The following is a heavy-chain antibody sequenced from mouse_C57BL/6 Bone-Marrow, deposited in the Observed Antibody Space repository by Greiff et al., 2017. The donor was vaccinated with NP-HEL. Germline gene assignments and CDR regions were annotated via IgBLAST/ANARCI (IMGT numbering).Heavy chain of an antibody. CDR3: ARGDIYYYGSSYCFYFDY. V-gene: IGHV1-80*01. J-gene: IGHJ2*01. CDR2: IYPGDGDT. D-gene: IGHD1-1*01. CDR1: GYAFSSYW. Sequence: VQLQPSGAELVKPGASVKISCNASGYAFSSYWLNWVKQRPGKGLEWIGQIYPGDGDTNSNGQFKGKATLTADKSSSTAYRQLSSLTYEDSAVYFCARGDIYYYGSSYCFYFDYWGQGTTLTVSS.